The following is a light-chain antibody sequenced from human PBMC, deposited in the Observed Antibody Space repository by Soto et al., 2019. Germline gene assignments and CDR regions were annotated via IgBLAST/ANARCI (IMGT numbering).Light chain of an antibody. CDR1: LGISTY. CDR3: QQVNTYT. V-gene: IGKV1-9*01. CDR2: AAS. Sequence: DIPLTQSPSFLSASVGDRVTITCRASLGISTYLAWYQQKPGKAPNLLIYAASTLQSGVPSRFSGSGSGTEFKLTISSLQPEDFATYYCQQVNTYTFGPGTKVDIK. J-gene: IGKJ3*01.